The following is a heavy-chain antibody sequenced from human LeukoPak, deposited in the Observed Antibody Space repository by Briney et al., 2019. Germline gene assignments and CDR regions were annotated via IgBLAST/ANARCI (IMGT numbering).Heavy chain of an antibody. V-gene: IGHV3-30*04. Sequence: TGRSLRLSCAASGFTFSTYAMHWVRQAPGKGLEWVAVISYDGSSKYYADSVKGRFTISRDNSKNTLYLQMNSLRAEDTAVYYCARFTPQGYGWGGYNRFDPWGQGTLVTVSS. CDR3: ARFTPQGYGWGGYNRFDP. D-gene: IGHD3-16*01. CDR1: GFTFSTYA. J-gene: IGHJ5*02. CDR2: ISYDGSSK.